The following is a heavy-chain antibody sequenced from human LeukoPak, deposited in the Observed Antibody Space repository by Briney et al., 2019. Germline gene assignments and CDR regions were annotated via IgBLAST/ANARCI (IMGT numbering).Heavy chain of an antibody. CDR2: IWYDGSNK. Sequence: PGGSLRLSCAASGFTFSSYGMHWVRQAPGKGLEWVAVIWYDGSNKYYADSVKGRFTISRDNSKNTLYLQMNSLRAEDTAVYYCARDRGDSSSSGAFHYWGQGTLVTVSS. CDR3: ARDRGDSSSSGAFHY. V-gene: IGHV3-33*01. D-gene: IGHD6-6*01. CDR1: GFTFSSYG. J-gene: IGHJ4*02.